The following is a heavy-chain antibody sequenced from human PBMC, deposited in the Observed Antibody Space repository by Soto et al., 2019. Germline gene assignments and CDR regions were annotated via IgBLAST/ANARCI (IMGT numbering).Heavy chain of an antibody. D-gene: IGHD1-1*01. CDR3: ARESGGTGLDV. CDR2: IYNSGSTM. CDR1: GFTFSAFE. V-gene: IGHV3-48*03. Sequence: GGSLRLSCAASGFTFSAFEMNWVRQAPGKGLEWLSYIYNSGSTMTYADSAKGRFAISRDNAKNSLYLQMYSLRAEDTAVYYCARESGGTGLDVWGQGTTVTVSS. J-gene: IGHJ6*02.